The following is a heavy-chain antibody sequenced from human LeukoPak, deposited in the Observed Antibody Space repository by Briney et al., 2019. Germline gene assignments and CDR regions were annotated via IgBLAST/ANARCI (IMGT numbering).Heavy chain of an antibody. Sequence: GGSLRHSCTGSGFPFSSYGMHWVRQTPGRGLEWVAFIRYDGKTEYYADSVKGRFTIAREDSHSTVHLHMKDLRPDDAAVYFCAKDLNTVVMQNFGSWGQGTLVSVSS. CDR2: IRYDGKTE. J-gene: IGHJ4*02. CDR3: AKDLNTVVMQNFGS. D-gene: IGHD2-21*01. CDR1: GFPFSSYG. V-gene: IGHV3-30*02.